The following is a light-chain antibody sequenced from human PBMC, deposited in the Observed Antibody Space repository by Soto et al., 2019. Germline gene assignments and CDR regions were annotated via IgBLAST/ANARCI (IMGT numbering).Light chain of an antibody. CDR3: QQYNNWPRT. J-gene: IGKJ1*01. Sequence: EIVMTQSPATLSVPPGERATLSCRASQSVNSNLAWYQQRPGQAPRRLIFGASTRATGFPARFSGSGSGTEFTLTISSLQSEDSAVDYCQQYNNWPRTFGQGTKVEIK. CDR1: QSVNSN. CDR2: GAS. V-gene: IGKV3-15*01.